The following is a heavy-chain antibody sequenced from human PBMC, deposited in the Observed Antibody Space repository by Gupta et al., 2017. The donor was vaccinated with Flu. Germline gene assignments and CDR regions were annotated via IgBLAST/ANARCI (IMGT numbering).Heavy chain of an antibody. CDR3: ARMVGYSAKQVRLDY. V-gene: IGHV1-8*01. J-gene: IGHJ4*02. D-gene: IGHD2-15*01. CDR1: GYTFISYD. CDR2: MNPNKDNT. Sequence: QVQLVQSGAEVKKPGASVKVSCKASGYTFISYDINWVRQAPGQGLEWMGWMNPNKDNTGYAQKFQGRVTMTRDTSISTFYMELSSLRSEDTAVYYCARMVGYSAKQVRLDYWGQGTLGTVSS.